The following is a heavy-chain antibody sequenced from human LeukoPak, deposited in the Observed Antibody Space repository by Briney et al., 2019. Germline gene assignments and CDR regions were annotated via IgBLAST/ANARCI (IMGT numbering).Heavy chain of an antibody. Sequence: GGSLRLSCAASGFTFSSYGMHWVRQAPGKGLEWVAVIWYDGSNKYYADSVKGRFTISRDNSKNTLYLQMNSLRAEDTAVYYCAGDLATVTTYYYYYGMDVWGQGTTVTVSS. CDR2: IWYDGSNK. J-gene: IGHJ6*02. CDR3: AGDLATVTTYYYYYGMDV. CDR1: GFTFSSYG. V-gene: IGHV3-33*01. D-gene: IGHD4-17*01.